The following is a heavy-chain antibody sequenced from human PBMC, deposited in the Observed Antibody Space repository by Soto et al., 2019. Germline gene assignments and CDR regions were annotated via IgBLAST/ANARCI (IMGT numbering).Heavy chain of an antibody. J-gene: IGHJ4*02. V-gene: IGHV3-23*01. Sequence: GGSLRLSCAASGFTFSSYAMSWVRQAPGKGLEWVSAISGSGGSTYYADSVKGRFTISRDNSKNTLYLQMNSLRAEDTAVYYCATVTPWGSGYYGEGGFGPFDYWGQGTLVTVSS. D-gene: IGHD3-22*01. CDR3: ATVTPWGSGYYGEGGFGPFDY. CDR2: ISGSGGST. CDR1: GFTFSSYA.